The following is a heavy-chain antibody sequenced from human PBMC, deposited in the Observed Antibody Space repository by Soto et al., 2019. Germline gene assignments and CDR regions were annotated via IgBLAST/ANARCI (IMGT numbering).Heavy chain of an antibody. J-gene: IGHJ4*02. CDR2: ISAYNGNT. CDR3: AREPRTYYFGSGPTTYFDY. D-gene: IGHD3-10*01. Sequence: QVQLVQSGAEVKKPGASVKVSCKASGYTFTSYGISWVRQAPGQGLEWMGWISAYNGNTNYAQTLQGRVPMTKDTSPSTAYLELRSLRSDDTAVYYCAREPRTYYFGSGPTTYFDYWGQGTLVTVSS. CDR1: GYTFTSYG. V-gene: IGHV1-18*01.